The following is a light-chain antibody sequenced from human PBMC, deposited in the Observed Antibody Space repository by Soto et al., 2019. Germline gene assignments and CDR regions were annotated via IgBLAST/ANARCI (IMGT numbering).Light chain of an antibody. CDR2: DAS. Sequence: DIQMTQSPSTLSASVGDRVTITCRASQSISGWLAWYQQKPGKAPKLLIYDASSLESGVPSRFSGSGSGTEFTLTISSLQPDDFATYYCQQYNSYSPWTFGQGTRLEIK. CDR3: QQYNSYSPWT. J-gene: IGKJ5*01. V-gene: IGKV1-5*01. CDR1: QSISGW.